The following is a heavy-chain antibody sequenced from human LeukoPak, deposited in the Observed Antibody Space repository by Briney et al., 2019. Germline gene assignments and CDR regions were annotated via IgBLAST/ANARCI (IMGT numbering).Heavy chain of an antibody. V-gene: IGHV4-59*01. D-gene: IGHD6-6*01. CDR2: IYYSGST. CDR1: GGSISSYY. J-gene: IGHJ6*03. Sequence: SETLSLTCTVSGGSISSYYWSWIRQPPGKGLEWIGYIYYSGSTNYNPSLKSRVTISVDTSKNQFSLKLSSVTAADTAVYYCASTTNYHSLHRRVAISVVASKKQLSLMLISVVAAADAVVYCGTSVWDNNSYYYYYMDVWGKGTTVTISS. CDR3: ASTTNYHSLHRRVAISVVASKKQLSLMLISVVAAADAVVYCGTSVWDNNSYYYYYMDV.